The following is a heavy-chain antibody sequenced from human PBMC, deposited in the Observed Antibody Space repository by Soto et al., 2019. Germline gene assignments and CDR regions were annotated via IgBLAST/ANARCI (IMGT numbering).Heavy chain of an antibody. CDR3: AASSGGVYYYGMDV. V-gene: IGHV1-69*06. J-gene: IGHJ6*02. CDR1: GGAFSSYA. D-gene: IGHD2-15*01. Sequence: GXSVKVSCQASGGAFSSYAISWVRQAPGQGLEWMGGIIPIFSTANYAQKFQGRVTITADKSTSTAYMELSSLRSEDTAVYYCAASSGGVYYYGMDVWGQGTTVTVSS. CDR2: IIPIFSTA.